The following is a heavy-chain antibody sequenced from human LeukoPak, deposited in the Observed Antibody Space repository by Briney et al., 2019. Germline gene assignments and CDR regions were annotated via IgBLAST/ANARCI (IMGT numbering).Heavy chain of an antibody. CDR2: ISSGGSSE. J-gene: IGHJ6*02. D-gene: IGHD1-26*01. V-gene: IGHV3-48*03. CDR1: GFTFNSHA. CDR3: ARELSASYSFYYYGMDV. Sequence: GGSLRLSCAASGFTFNSHAMNWVRQAPGKGLEWLSLISSGGSSENYADSVKGRFTVSRDNAKNSLYLQMSGLTVEDTAIYYCARELSASYSFYYYGMDVWGQGTTVTVSS.